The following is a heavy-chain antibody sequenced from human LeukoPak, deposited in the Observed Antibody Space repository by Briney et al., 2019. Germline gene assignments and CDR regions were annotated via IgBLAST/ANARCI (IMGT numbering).Heavy chain of an antibody. D-gene: IGHD3-10*01. J-gene: IGHJ4*02. CDR2: ISGSGGST. V-gene: IGHV3-23*01. CDR1: GFTFSSYG. Sequence: GGSLRLSCAASGFTFSSYGMSWVRQAPGKGLEWVSAISGSGGSTYYADSVKGRFTISRDNSKNTLYLQMNSLRAEDTAVYYCAKDADYYGSGNHFDYWGPGTLVTVSS. CDR3: AKDADYYGSGNHFDY.